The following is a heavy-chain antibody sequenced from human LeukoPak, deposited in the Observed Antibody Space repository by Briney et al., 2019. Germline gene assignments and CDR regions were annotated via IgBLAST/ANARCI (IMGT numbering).Heavy chain of an antibody. CDR1: GYTFTGYY. CDR3: AFSRGYGDYVYFQH. D-gene: IGHD4-17*01. V-gene: IGHV1-2*02. CDR2: VNPNSGGT. Sequence: GASVKVSCKASGYTFTGYYMHWVRQAPGQGLEWMGWVNPNSGGTNYAQKFQGRVTMTRDTSISTAYMELSRLRSDDTAVYYCAFSRGYGDYVYFQHWGQGTLVTVSS. J-gene: IGHJ1*01.